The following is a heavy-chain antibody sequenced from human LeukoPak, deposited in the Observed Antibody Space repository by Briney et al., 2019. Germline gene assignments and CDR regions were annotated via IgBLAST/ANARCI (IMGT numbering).Heavy chain of an antibody. CDR3: ARGAGGSGSYGYFDY. J-gene: IGHJ4*02. CDR2: ISSSSSYT. CDR1: GFTFSDYY. D-gene: IGHD3-10*01. V-gene: IGHV3-11*05. Sequence: GGSLRLSCAASGFTFSDYYMSWIRQAPGKGLEWVSYISSSSSYTNYADSVKGRFTISRDNAKNSLYLQMNSLRAEDTAVYYCARGAGGSGSYGYFDYWGQGTLVTVSS.